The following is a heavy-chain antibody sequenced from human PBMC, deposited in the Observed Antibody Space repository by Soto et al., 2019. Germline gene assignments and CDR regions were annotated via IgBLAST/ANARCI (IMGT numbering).Heavy chain of an antibody. Sequence: PXATLSLTFTVSGGSFSSGSYYWSWIRQPPGKGLEWIGYIYYSGSTNYNPSLKSRVTISVDTSKNQFSLKLSSVTAADTAVYYCDTRDGYNSNAFDIWGQGTMVTVSS. V-gene: IGHV4-61*01. CDR3: DTRDGYNSNAFDI. CDR2: IYYSGST. D-gene: IGHD5-12*01. J-gene: IGHJ3*02. CDR1: GGSFSSGSYY.